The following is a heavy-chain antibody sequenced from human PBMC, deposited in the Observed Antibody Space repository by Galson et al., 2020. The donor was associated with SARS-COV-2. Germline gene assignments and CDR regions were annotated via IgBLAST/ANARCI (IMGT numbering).Heavy chain of an antibody. CDR2: IYPGDSDT. CDR1: GYSFTSYW. J-gene: IGHJ6*02. CDR3: ARRSTRYRSGWYSYYGMDV. Sequence: GESLKISCKGSGYSFTSYWNGWVRQMPGKGLEWMGIIYPGDSDTRYSPSFQGQVTISADKSISTAYLQWSSLKASDTAMYYCARRSTRYRSGWYSYYGMDVWGQGTTVTVSS. D-gene: IGHD6-19*01. V-gene: IGHV5-51*01.